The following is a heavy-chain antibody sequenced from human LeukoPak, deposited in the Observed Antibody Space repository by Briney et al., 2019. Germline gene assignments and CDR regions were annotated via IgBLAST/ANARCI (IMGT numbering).Heavy chain of an antibody. D-gene: IGHD1-1*01. V-gene: IGHV3-30*03. Sequence: GRSLRLSCAASGFTFSSYGIHWVRQAPGKGLEWVAVISYDGSNKYYADSVKGRFTISRDNSKNTLYLQMNSLRAEDTAVYYCARSLTTGTTRGVDAFDVWGQGTMVTVSS. CDR2: ISYDGSNK. CDR1: GFTFSSYG. CDR3: ARSLTTGTTRGVDAFDV. J-gene: IGHJ3*01.